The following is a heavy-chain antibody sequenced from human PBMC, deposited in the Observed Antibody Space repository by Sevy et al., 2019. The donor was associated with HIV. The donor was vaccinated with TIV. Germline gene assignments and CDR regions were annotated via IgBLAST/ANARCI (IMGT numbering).Heavy chain of an antibody. D-gene: IGHD2-15*01. CDR3: TREDIVLGKANYYGMDV. J-gene: IGHJ6*02. CDR1: GFSVSSNY. CDR2: IYSDGRT. Sequence: GGSLRLSCVVSGFSVSSNYMSWVRQAPGKGLEWVSNIYSDGRTYYADSVRGRFTISRDTSKNTVNLEMKSLSAEDTAVNDCTREDIVLGKANYYGMDVWGHGTTVTVSS. V-gene: IGHV3-53*01.